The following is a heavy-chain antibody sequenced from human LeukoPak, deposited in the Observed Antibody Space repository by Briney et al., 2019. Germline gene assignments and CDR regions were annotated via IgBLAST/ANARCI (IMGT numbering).Heavy chain of an antibody. Sequence: SETLSLTCAVSDGSISSGGYSWSWIRQPPGKGLEWIGYIYHSGSTYYNPSLKSRVTISVDRSKNQFSLKLSSVTAADTAVYYCASGPYDSSGYYYSFDYWGRGTLVTVSS. J-gene: IGHJ4*02. CDR3: ASGPYDSSGYYYSFDY. D-gene: IGHD3-22*01. V-gene: IGHV4-30-2*01. CDR1: DGSISSGGYS. CDR2: IYHSGST.